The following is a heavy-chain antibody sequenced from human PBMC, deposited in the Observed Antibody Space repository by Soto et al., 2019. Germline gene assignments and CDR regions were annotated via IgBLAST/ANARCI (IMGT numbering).Heavy chain of an antibody. Sequence: PGGSLRLSCTASGFTFGDYAMSWFRLAPGKGLEWVGFIRSKAYGGTTEYAASVKGRFTISRDDSKSIAYLQMNSLKTEDTTVYYCTRGPLMITFGGVIVVPFDYWGQGTLVTVSS. J-gene: IGHJ4*02. V-gene: IGHV3-49*03. CDR1: GFTFGDYA. CDR3: TRGPLMITFGGVIVVPFDY. D-gene: IGHD3-16*02. CDR2: IRSKAYGGTT.